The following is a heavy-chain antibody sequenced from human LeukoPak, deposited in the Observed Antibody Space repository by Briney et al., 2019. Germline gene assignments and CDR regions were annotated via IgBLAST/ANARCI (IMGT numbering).Heavy chain of an antibody. Sequence: PGGSLRLSCAASGFTFSSYWMHWVRQAPGKGPVWVSRINSDGSSTSYADSVKGRFTISRDNAKNTLYLQMNSLRAEDTAVYYCARHFRGFEESAYDYWGRGTLVTVSS. V-gene: IGHV3-74*01. CDR2: INSDGSST. CDR3: ARHFRGFEESAYDY. D-gene: IGHD3-10*01. J-gene: IGHJ4*02. CDR1: GFTFSSYW.